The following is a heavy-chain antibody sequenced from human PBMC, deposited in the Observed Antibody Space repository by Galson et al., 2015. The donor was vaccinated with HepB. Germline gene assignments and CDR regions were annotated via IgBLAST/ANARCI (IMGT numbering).Heavy chain of an antibody. CDR2: IIPIFGTA. CDR1: GGTFSSYA. Sequence: SVKVSCKASGGTFSSYAISWVRQAPGQGLEWMGGIIPIFGTANYAQKFQGRDTITADESTSTAYMELSSLRSEDTAVYYCASDVGYCSGGSCYPDAFDIWGQGTMVTVSS. CDR3: ASDVGYCSGGSCYPDAFDI. J-gene: IGHJ3*02. D-gene: IGHD2-15*01. V-gene: IGHV1-69*13.